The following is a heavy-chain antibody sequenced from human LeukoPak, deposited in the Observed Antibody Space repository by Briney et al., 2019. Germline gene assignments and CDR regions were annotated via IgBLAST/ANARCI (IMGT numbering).Heavy chain of an antibody. D-gene: IGHD2-15*01. CDR1: GYSISSGYY. CDR2: IYHSGST. Sequence: SETLSLTCAVSGYSISSGYYWGWIRQPPGKGLGWIGSIYHSGSTYYNPSLKSRVTISVDTSKNQFSLKMSYVTAADTGVYYCARVGSCSGGSCYALHWFDPWGQGTLVTVSS. V-gene: IGHV4-38-2*01. J-gene: IGHJ5*02. CDR3: ARVGSCSGGSCYALHWFDP.